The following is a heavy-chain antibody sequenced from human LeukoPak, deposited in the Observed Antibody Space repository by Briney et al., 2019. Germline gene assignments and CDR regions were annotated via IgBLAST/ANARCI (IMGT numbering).Heavy chain of an antibody. Sequence: ASVKVSCKASGYTFTGYYMHWVRQAPGQGLEWMGWINPNSGGTNYAQKFQGRVTMTRDTSISTAYMELSRLRSDDTAAYYCARFGGWFTGRWYPHWGQGTLGNGSS. D-gene: IGHD6-13*01. J-gene: IGHJ1*01. CDR2: INPNSGGT. V-gene: IGHV1-2*02. CDR3: ARFGGWFTGRWYPH. CDR1: GYTFTGYY.